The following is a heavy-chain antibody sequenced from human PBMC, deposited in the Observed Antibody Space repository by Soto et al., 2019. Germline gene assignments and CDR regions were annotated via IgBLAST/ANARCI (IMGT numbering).Heavy chain of an antibody. CDR1: GFTFSSYA. J-gene: IGHJ4*02. Sequence: GGSLRLSCAASGFTFSSYAMSWVRQAPGKGLEWVSAISGSGGSTYYADSVKGRFTISRDNSKNTLYLQMNSLRAEDTAVYYCAKDPYDILTGYPPLGFDYWGQGTLVTVSS. CDR2: ISGSGGST. D-gene: IGHD3-9*01. V-gene: IGHV3-23*01. CDR3: AKDPYDILTGYPPLGFDY.